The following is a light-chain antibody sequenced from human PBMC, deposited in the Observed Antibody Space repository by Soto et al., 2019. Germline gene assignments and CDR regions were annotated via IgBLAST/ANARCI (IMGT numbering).Light chain of an antibody. V-gene: IGLV1-51*01. CDR1: TSNIGNNF. CDR3: GTWDGSLSVVV. J-gene: IGLJ2*01. Sequence: QSVLTQPPSVSAAPGQKVTISCSGSTSNIGNNFVSWYQQLPGKAPKLLIYDNFRRPSEIPDRFSGSKSGTSATLGITGLQTGDEADYYCGTWDGSLSVVVFGGGTKLTVL. CDR2: DNF.